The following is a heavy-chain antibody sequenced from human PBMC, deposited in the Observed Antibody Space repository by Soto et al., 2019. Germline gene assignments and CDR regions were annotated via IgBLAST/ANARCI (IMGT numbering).Heavy chain of an antibody. Sequence: SVKVSCKASGGTFSSYAISWVRQAPGRGLEWMGGIIPIFGTANYAQKFQGRVTITADESTSTAYMELSSLRSEDTAVYYCARVSGYSSSYIRRSDYYYGMDVWGQGTTVTVSS. V-gene: IGHV1-69*13. CDR3: ARVSGYSSSYIRRSDYYYGMDV. CDR2: IIPIFGTA. J-gene: IGHJ6*02. D-gene: IGHD6-13*01. CDR1: GGTFSSYA.